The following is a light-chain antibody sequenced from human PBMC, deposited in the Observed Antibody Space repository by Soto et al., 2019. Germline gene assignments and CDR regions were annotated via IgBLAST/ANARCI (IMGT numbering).Light chain of an antibody. J-gene: IGKJ5*01. CDR3: QHYSNWTPFT. CDR1: QSVSNQ. V-gene: IGKV3-15*01. CDR2: DTS. Sequence: EMVMTQAPATLSVLPGEGATLSCRASQSVSNQLAWYQQKPGQAPRLLIYDTSTRATGIPARFSSSGSGTEFTPPISSLQSEDFAVYYCQHYSNWTPFTFGQGTRLEIK.